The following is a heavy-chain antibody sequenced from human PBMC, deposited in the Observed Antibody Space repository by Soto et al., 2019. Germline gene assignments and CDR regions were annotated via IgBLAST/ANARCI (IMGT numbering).Heavy chain of an antibody. D-gene: IGHD6-13*01. Sequence: QVQLVESGGGVVQPGRSLRLSCAASGFTFSSYAMHWVRQAPGKGLEWVAVISYDGSNKYYADSVKGRFTISRDNSKNTLYLQMNSLRAEDTAVYYCAREEGSSWYNHWGQGTLVTXSS. J-gene: IGHJ5*02. CDR2: ISYDGSNK. CDR3: AREEGSSWYNH. CDR1: GFTFSSYA. V-gene: IGHV3-30-3*01.